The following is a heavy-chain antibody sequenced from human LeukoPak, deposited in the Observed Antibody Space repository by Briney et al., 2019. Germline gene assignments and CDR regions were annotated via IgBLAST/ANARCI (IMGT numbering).Heavy chain of an antibody. D-gene: IGHD2-21*01. Sequence: GGSLRLSCAASGFTFSSYAMSWVRQAPGRGLEWVSAISGSGGSTYYADSVKGRFTISRDNSKNTLYLQMNSLRAEDTAVYYCAKGQHSTNWFDPWGQGTLVTVSS. CDR1: GFTFSSYA. V-gene: IGHV3-23*01. CDR3: AKGQHSTNWFDP. J-gene: IGHJ5*02. CDR2: ISGSGGST.